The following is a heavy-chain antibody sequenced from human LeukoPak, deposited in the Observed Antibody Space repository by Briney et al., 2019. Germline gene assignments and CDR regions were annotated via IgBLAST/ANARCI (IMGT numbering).Heavy chain of an antibody. CDR1: GFTFSSYA. J-gene: IGHJ3*02. CDR2: ISYDGSNK. Sequence: PGRSLRLSCAASGFTFSSYAMHWVRQAPGKGLGWVAVISYDGSNKYYADSVKGRFTISRDNSKNTLYLQMNSLRAEDTAVYYCARDVRDAFDIWGQGTMVTVSS. V-gene: IGHV3-30*04. CDR3: ARDVRDAFDI.